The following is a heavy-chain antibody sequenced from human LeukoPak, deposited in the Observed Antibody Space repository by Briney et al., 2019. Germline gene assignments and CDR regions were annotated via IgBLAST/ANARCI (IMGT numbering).Heavy chain of an antibody. CDR3: ARRRDGYEALDY. Sequence: PSATLSLTCTVSGGAISSYYWSWIRQPPGKGLECVGYIYYSGSTNYNPSLKSRVTISVDTSKNQVSLKLSSVTAADTAVYYCARRRDGYEALDYWGQGTLVTVSS. J-gene: IGHJ4*02. V-gene: IGHV4-59*01. D-gene: IGHD5-24*01. CDR2: IYYSGST. CDR1: GGAISSYY.